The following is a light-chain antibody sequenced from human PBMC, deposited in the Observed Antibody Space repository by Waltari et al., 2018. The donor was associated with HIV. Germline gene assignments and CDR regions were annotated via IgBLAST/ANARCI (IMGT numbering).Light chain of an antibody. CDR1: ALPNQY. J-gene: IGLJ1*01. CDR3: HSSDSSAAYV. V-gene: IGLV3-25*03. CDR2: KDT. Sequence: SYELTQPPSVSVSPGQTARITCYGYALPNQYVYWYQQKPGQAPVLMIYKDTERPSGIPERFSGSSSGTTVTLTISGVQAEDEADYYCHSSDSSAAYVFGTGTKVTVL.